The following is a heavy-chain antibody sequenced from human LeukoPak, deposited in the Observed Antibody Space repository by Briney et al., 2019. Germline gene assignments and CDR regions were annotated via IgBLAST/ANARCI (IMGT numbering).Heavy chain of an antibody. CDR1: GFTFSAYW. CDR2: INNDGSST. D-gene: IGHD1-26*01. CDR3: AKGSPIYVGVVFFDF. J-gene: IGHJ4*02. V-gene: IGHV3-74*01. Sequence: GGSLRLSCAASGFTFSAYWMHWVRQAPGKGLVWVSRINNDGSSTNYADFVKGRFTISRDNAKKTVYLQMNSLRVEDTAFYYCAKGSPIYVGVVFFDFWGQGTLLTVSS.